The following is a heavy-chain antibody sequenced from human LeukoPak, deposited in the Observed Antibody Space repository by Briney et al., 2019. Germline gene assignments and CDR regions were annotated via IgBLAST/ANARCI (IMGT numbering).Heavy chain of an antibody. CDR1: GDSFTNYW. V-gene: IGHV5-51*01. CDR2: IDPGDSES. J-gene: IGHJ4*02. D-gene: IGHD2-15*01. CDR3: ARLFGRWYSPFDY. Sequence: GESLKISCKGSGDSFTNYWIGWVRQMPGKGLEWVGIIDPGDSESKYSPSFQGQVTISADNSINTAYLPWSSLQASATVMYYCARLFGRWYSPFDYSGPGTLVTVSS.